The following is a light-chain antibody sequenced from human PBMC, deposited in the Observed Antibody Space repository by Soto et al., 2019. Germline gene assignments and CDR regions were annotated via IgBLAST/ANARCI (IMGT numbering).Light chain of an antibody. CDR1: SSNIGAGFA. CDR3: QSYDSSLGGNWV. CDR2: GNS. J-gene: IGLJ3*02. Sequence: QSVLTQPSSVSGAPGQRVTISCTGSSSNIGAGFAVHWYQQLPGTAPKLLIYGNSNRPSGVPDRFSGSKSGTSASLAITGLQAEDEANYYCQSYDSSLGGNWVFGGGTKLTVL. V-gene: IGLV1-40*01.